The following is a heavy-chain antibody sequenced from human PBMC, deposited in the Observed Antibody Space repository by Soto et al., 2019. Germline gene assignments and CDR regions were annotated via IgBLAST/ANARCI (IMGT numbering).Heavy chain of an antibody. CDR3: ARDIADTAMVTSFYY. Sequence: QVQLVQSGAEVKKPGSSVKVSCMASGGTFSSYAISWVRQAPGQGLEWMGGIIPIFGTANYAQKFQGRVTITADESTSTAYMELSSLRSEDTAVYYCARDIADTAMVTSFYYWGQGTLVTVSS. CDR2: IIPIFGTA. V-gene: IGHV1-69*12. CDR1: GGTFSSYA. D-gene: IGHD5-18*01. J-gene: IGHJ4*02.